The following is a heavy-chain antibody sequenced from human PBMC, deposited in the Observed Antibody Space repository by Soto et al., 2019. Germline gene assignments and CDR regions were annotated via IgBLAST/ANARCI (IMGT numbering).Heavy chain of an antibody. CDR3: ARGRQQANYYYYGMDV. V-gene: IGHV5-10-1*01. CDR2: IDPSDSYT. Sequence: GESLKISCKGSGYSLTSYWISWVRQMPGKGLEWMGRIDPSDSYTNYSPSFQGHVTISADKSISTAYPQWSSLKASDTAMYYCARGRQQANYYYYGMDVWGQGTTVTVSS. CDR1: GYSLTSYW. D-gene: IGHD6-13*01. J-gene: IGHJ6*02.